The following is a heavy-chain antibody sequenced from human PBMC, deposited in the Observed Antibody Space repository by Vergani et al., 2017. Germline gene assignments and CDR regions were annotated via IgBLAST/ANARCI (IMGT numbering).Heavy chain of an antibody. Sequence: QVQLVQSGAEVKKPGASVKVSCKASGYTFTSYAMHWVRQAPGQRLEWMGWINAGNGNTKYSQKFQGRVTITRDTSASTAYMELSSLRSEDTAVYYCARGLARSYNWNPVEQDYYYYGMDVWGQGTTVTVSS. D-gene: IGHD1-20*01. V-gene: IGHV1-3*01. CDR3: ARGLARSYNWNPVEQDYYYYGMDV. J-gene: IGHJ6*02. CDR2: INAGNGNT. CDR1: GYTFTSYA.